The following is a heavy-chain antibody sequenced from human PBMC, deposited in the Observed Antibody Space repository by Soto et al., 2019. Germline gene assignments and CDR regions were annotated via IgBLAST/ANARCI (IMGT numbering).Heavy chain of an antibody. V-gene: IGHV4-4*02. J-gene: IGHJ5*02. CDR1: GGSISSSNW. D-gene: IGHD3-16*01. Sequence: PSETLSLTCAVSGGSISSSNWWSWVRQPPGKGLEWIGEIYRSGSTNYNPSLKSRVTISVDKSKNQFSLKLSSVTAADTAVYYCAREVGEFPPLTYPGNWFDPWGQGTLVTVSS. CDR2: IYRSGST. CDR3: AREVGEFPPLTYPGNWFDP.